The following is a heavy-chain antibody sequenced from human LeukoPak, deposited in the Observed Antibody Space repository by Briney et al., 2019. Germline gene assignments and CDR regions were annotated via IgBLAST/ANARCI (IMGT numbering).Heavy chain of an antibody. J-gene: IGHJ4*02. D-gene: IGHD4-23*01. V-gene: IGHV4-59*12. CDR1: GGSINSYY. CDR3: ARTPYGANSCADY. CDR2: IYYSGNT. Sequence: SETLSLTCTVSGGSINSYYWNWIRQPPGKGLEWIGYIYYSGNTNYNPSLKSRVTISVDTSKNQFSLKLSSVTAADTAVYFCARTPYGANSCADYWGQGSLVTVSS.